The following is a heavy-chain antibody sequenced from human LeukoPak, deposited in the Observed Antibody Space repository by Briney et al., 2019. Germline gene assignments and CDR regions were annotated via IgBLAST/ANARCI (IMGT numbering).Heavy chain of an antibody. J-gene: IGHJ6*02. V-gene: IGHV3-66*01. CDR3: ARDGLLPGALKNYYYGMDV. Sequence: GGSLRLSCAASGFTVSSNYMSWVRQAPGKGLEWVSVIYSGGSTYYADSVKGRFTISRDNSKNTLYLRMNSLRAEDTAVYYCARDGLLPGALKNYYYGMDVWGQGTTVTVSS. D-gene: IGHD2-15*01. CDR1: GFTVSSNY. CDR2: IYSGGST.